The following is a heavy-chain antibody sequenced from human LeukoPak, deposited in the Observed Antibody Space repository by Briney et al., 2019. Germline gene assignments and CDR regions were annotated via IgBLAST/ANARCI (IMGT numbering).Heavy chain of an antibody. Sequence: PGGSLRLSCVSSGFIFSSHGMQWVRQAPGKGLEWVAVIGHDGSSQNYADSVKGRFTVSRDNSKNTVYLHMNSLRAEDTAVYYCVGSSGYPCRDWGQGTLVTVSS. J-gene: IGHJ4*02. V-gene: IGHV3-33*01. D-gene: IGHD3-22*01. CDR2: IGHDGSSQ. CDR3: VGSSGYPCRD. CDR1: GFIFSSHG.